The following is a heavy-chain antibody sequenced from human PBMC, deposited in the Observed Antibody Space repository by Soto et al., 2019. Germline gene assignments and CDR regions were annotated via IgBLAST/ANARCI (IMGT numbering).Heavy chain of an antibody. CDR3: ARAAHYSSIFRSFDP. D-gene: IGHD3-3*02. Sequence: QVQLQESGPGLVKPSQTLSLTCTVSGVSISSGGYYWSGIRQHPGKGLEWIGYIYYSGSTYYNPSLKSRVTISVATSKNQSSLKPSSVTAADTAEYYCARAAHYSSIFRSFDPWGQGTLVTVSS. J-gene: IGHJ5*02. CDR1: GVSISSGGYY. CDR2: IYYSGST. V-gene: IGHV4-31*03.